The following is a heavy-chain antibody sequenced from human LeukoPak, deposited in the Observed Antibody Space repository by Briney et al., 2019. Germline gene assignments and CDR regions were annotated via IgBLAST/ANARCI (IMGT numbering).Heavy chain of an antibody. V-gene: IGHV3-30*18. Sequence: GGSLRLSCAASGFTFSSYGMHWVRQAPGKGLEWVAVISYDGSNKYYADSVKGRFTISRDNSKNTLYLQMNSLRAEDTAVYYCAKDIAYGSGSIDYWGQGTLVTVSS. J-gene: IGHJ4*02. D-gene: IGHD3-10*01. CDR3: AKDIAYGSGSIDY. CDR2: ISYDGSNK. CDR1: GFTFSSYG.